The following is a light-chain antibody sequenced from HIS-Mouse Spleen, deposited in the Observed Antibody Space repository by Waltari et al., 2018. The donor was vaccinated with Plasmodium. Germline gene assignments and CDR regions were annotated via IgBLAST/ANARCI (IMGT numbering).Light chain of an antibody. V-gene: IGLV2-23*01. CDR1: SSVVGSYNL. Sequence: QSALTQPASVSGSPGQSITISCTGTSSVVGSYNLFSWYQQHPGKAPKLMIYEGSKRPSGVSNRFSGSKSGNTASLTISGLQAEDEADYYCCSYAGSSTYVFGTGTKVTVL. J-gene: IGLJ1*01. CDR2: EGS. CDR3: CSYAGSSTYV.